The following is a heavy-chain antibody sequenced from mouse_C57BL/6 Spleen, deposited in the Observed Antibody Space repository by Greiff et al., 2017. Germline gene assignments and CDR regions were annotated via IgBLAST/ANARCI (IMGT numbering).Heavy chain of an antibody. CDR1: GYTFTDYE. V-gene: IGHV1-15*01. CDR3: TRGITTVAYYYAMDY. Sequence: QVQLKESGAELVRPGASVTLSCKASGYTFTDYEMHWVKQTPVHGLEWIGAIDPETGGTAYNQKFKGKAILTADKSSSTAYMELRSLTSEDSAVYYCTRGITTVAYYYAMDYWGQGTSVTVSS. CDR2: IDPETGGT. J-gene: IGHJ4*01. D-gene: IGHD1-1*01.